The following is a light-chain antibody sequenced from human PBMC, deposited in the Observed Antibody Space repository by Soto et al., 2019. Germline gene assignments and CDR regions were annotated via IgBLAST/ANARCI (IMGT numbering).Light chain of an antibody. CDR2: AAS. J-gene: IGKJ4*01. V-gene: IGKV1-12*01. CDR1: QDIGDW. Sequence: DIQMTPSPSSVSASVGDRVSITCRASQDIGDWLAWYQQKPGKAPKLLVYAASSLQSGVPSRFSGSGSGTDFTLTISSLQPEDFATYYCQQGYSFPVTFGGGTKVEIK. CDR3: QQGYSFPVT.